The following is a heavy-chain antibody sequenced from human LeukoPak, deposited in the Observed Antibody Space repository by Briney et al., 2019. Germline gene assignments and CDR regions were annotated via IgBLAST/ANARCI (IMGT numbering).Heavy chain of an antibody. CDR2: ISSSSSSYI. CDR3: ARDELPSYYFDY. CDR1: GFTFSSYS. V-gene: IGHV3-21*01. Sequence: GGSLRLSCAASGFTFSSYSMNWVRQAPGKGLEWVSSISSSSSSYIYYADSVKGRFTISRDNAKNTLYLQMNSLRAEDTAVYYCARDELPSYYFDYWGRGTLVTVSS. D-gene: IGHD1-26*01. J-gene: IGHJ4*02.